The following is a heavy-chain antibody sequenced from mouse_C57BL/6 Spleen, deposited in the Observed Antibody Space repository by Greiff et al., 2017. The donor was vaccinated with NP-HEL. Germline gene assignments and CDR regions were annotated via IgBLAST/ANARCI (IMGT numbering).Heavy chain of an antibody. Sequence: VQLKESGGGLVKPGGSLKLSCAASGFTFSDYGMHWVRQAPEKGLEWVAYISSGSSTIYYADTVKGRFTISRDNAKNTLFLQMTSLRSEDTAMYYCARYYDYDYFDYWGQGTTLTVSS. CDR1: GFTFSDYG. CDR2: ISSGSSTI. V-gene: IGHV5-17*01. J-gene: IGHJ2*01. CDR3: ARYYDYDYFDY. D-gene: IGHD2-4*01.